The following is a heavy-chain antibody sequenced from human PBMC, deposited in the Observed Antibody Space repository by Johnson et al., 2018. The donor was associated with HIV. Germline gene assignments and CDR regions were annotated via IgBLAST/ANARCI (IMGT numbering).Heavy chain of an antibody. V-gene: IGHV3-15*01. Sequence: VQLVESGGGLVQPGGSLRLSCAASGFTFSNAWMSWVRQAPGKGLEWVGRIKSKTDGGTTDYAAPVKGRFTISRDNSKNTLYLQMNSLKTEDTAVYYCTTEYNWNDKGGAFDIWGQGTMVTVSS. CDR3: TTEYNWNDKGGAFDI. D-gene: IGHD1-1*01. CDR1: GFTFSNAW. J-gene: IGHJ3*02. CDR2: IKSKTDGGTT.